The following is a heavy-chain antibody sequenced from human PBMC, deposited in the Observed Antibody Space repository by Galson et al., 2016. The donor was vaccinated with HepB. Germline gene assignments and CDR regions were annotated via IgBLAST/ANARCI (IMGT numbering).Heavy chain of an antibody. V-gene: IGHV4-4*01. D-gene: IGHD1-1*01. J-gene: IGHJ4*02. CDR2: IYHSGST. CDR1: GDSISGSNW. Sequence: ETLSLTCAVSGDSISGSNWWSWVRQPPGKGLEWIGEIYHSGSTNYNPPLKSRVTISVDNSKNQFSLRLRSLTAADAAVYFCASRTGSNLVLDYWGQGTLVTVSS. CDR3: ASRTGSNLVLDY.